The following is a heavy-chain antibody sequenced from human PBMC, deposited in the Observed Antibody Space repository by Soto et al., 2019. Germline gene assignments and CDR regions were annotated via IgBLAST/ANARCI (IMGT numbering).Heavy chain of an antibody. D-gene: IGHD6-13*01. J-gene: IGHJ3*02. CDR1: GGSFSGYY. Sequence: QVQLQQWGAGLLKPSETLSLTCAVYGGSFSGYYWSWIRQPPGKGLEWIGEINHSGSTNYNPSLKSRVTISVDTSKNQFSLKLSSVTAADTAVYYCARVPLRYSSSWYLISDAFDIWGQGTMVTVSS. CDR2: INHSGST. CDR3: ARVPLRYSSSWYLISDAFDI. V-gene: IGHV4-34*01.